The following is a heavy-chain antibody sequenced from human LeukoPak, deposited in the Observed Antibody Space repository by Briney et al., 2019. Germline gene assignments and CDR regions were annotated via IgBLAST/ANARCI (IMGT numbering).Heavy chain of an antibody. D-gene: IGHD3-10*01. Sequence: PGGSLRLSCAASGFTFSSYSMNWVRQAPGKGLEWVSSISSSSSYIYYADSVKGRFTISRDNAKNSLYLQMNSLRAEDTAVYYCARPPAKVGWFGESYFDYGGQGTLSPSPQ. CDR2: ISSSSSYI. V-gene: IGHV3-21*01. CDR1: GFTFSSYS. CDR3: ARPPAKVGWFGESYFDY. J-gene: IGHJ4*02.